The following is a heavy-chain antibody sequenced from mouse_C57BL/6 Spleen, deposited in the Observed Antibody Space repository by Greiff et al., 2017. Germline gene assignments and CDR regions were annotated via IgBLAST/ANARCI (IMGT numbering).Heavy chain of an antibody. V-gene: IGHV1-62-2*01. CDR2: FYPGSGSI. J-gene: IGHJ2*01. CDR3: ARHGYYDYDDANFDY. D-gene: IGHD2-4*01. Sequence: VQLQESGAELVKPGASVKLSCKASGYTFTEYTIHWVKQRPGQGLEWIGWFYPGSGSIKYNEKFKDKATLTADKSSSTAYMELSRLTSEDSAVYFCARHGYYDYDDANFDYWGQGTTLTVSS. CDR1: GYTFTEYT.